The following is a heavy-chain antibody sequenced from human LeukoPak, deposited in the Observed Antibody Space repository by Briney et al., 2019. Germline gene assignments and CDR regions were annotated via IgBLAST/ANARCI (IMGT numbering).Heavy chain of an antibody. CDR2: ISSDSGTI. J-gene: IGHJ4*02. CDR3: ARRDPFDY. CDR1: GFTFSAYH. Sequence: PGGSLRLSCASSGFTFSAYHMNWVRQAPGKGLEWISFISSDSGTIYYADSVKGRFTISRNNAANSLYLQMNNLRDDDTAVYYCARRDPFDYWGQGTMVTVSS. V-gene: IGHV3-48*02.